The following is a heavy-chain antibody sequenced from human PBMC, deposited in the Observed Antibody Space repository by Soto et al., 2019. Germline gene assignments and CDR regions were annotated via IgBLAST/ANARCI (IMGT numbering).Heavy chain of an antibody. J-gene: IGHJ6*02. CDR2: TIDSGGST. CDR3: AKGRSYYYYYGVDF. V-gene: IGHV3-23*01. CDR1: GFTFSSCA. Sequence: PGGSLRLSCAASGFTFSSCAMGWVRQAPGKGLEWVSDTIDSGGSTYYADSVKGRFTISRDNSKSTLYLQMNSLRAEDTALYYCAKGRSYYYYYGVDFWGQGTTVTVSS.